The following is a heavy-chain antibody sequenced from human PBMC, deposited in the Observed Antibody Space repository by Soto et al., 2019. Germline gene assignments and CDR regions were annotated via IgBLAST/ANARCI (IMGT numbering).Heavy chain of an antibody. J-gene: IGHJ5*02. V-gene: IGHV1-8*01. Sequence: GASVKVSCKASGYTFTSYDINWVRQATEQGLEWMGWMNPNSGNTGYAQKFQGRVTMTRNTSISTAYMELSSLRSEDTAVYYCARQAAAGSTDQYNWFDPWGQGTLVTVSS. CDR2: MNPNSGNT. CDR3: ARQAAAGSTDQYNWFDP. D-gene: IGHD6-13*01. CDR1: GYTFTSYD.